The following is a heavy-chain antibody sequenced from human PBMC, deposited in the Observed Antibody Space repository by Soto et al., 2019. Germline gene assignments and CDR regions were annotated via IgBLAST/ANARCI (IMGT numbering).Heavy chain of an antibody. D-gene: IGHD3-22*01. V-gene: IGHV1-18*01. CDR1: GYTFTSYG. Sequence: ASVKVSCKASGYTFTSYGISWVRQAPGQGLEWMGWISAYNGNTNYAQKLQGRVTITTDTSTSTAYMELRSLRSEDTAVYYCAEDRSGYYYWGQGTRVTVSS. CDR3: AEDRSGYYY. J-gene: IGHJ4*02. CDR2: ISAYNGNT.